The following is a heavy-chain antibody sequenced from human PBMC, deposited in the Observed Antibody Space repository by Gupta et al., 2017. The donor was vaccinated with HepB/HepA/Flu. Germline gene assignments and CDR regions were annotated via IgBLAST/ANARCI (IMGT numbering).Heavy chain of an antibody. Sequence: QVQLVESGGSLVQPGRSLRPSCAASGLSFKSYALHWVRQAPGKGLEWVSLISYDGTKEYYADPVRGRFTVSRDNSKNTLFLQMDNLRVEDTAVYYCARHDSVARLDYWGQGTLVTVSS. V-gene: IGHV3-30-3*01. CDR3: ARHDSVARLDY. CDR2: ISYDGTKE. CDR1: GLSFKSYA. D-gene: IGHD3-3*01. J-gene: IGHJ4*02.